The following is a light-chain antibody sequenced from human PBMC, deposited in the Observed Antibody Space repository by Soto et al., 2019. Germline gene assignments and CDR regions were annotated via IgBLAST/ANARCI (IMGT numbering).Light chain of an antibody. CDR1: QSIGRF. J-gene: IGKJ1*01. V-gene: IGKV1-39*01. CDR3: QHSYSIPPWT. CDR2: AAS. Sequence: DIQMTQSLSCLSAXXGDRVTITCRASQSIGRFLNWYQQKPGKAPALLIFAASSLQSGVPARFSGSGSGTDFTLTISSLQPEDVATYYCQHSYSIPPWTFGQGTKVDIK.